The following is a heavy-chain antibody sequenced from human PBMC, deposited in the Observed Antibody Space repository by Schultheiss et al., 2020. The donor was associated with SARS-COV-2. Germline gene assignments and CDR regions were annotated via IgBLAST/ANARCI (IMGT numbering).Heavy chain of an antibody. V-gene: IGHV3-53*01. CDR1: GFTVSSNY. CDR3: ARIPYDSSGHYYYYGMDV. J-gene: IGHJ6*02. D-gene: IGHD3-22*01. CDR2: IYSGGST. Sequence: GGSLRLSCAASGFTVSSNYMSWVRQAPGKGLEWVSVIYSGGSTYYADSVKGRFTISRDNSKNTLYLQMNSLRAEDTAVYYCARIPYDSSGHYYYYGMDVWGQGTTVTVSS.